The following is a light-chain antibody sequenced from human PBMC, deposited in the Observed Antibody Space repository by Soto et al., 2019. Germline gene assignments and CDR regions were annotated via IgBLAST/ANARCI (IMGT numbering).Light chain of an antibody. Sequence: DIQMTLSPSTLSASVGDRVTITCRASQSISSLLAWYQQKPGKAPTLLIYDASSLESGVPSRCRGSGSRTDFTLTMCLLQTDDLSCYDAHPHHSYPDGSFGQGTKLEIK. V-gene: IGKV1-5*01. CDR1: QSISSL. CDR2: DAS. CDR3: HPHHSYPDGS. J-gene: IGKJ2*01.